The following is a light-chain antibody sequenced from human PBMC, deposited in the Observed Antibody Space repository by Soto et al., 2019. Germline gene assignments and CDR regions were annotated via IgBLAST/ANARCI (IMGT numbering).Light chain of an antibody. V-gene: IGKV1-39*01. CDR3: QQSYSTPFT. J-gene: IGKJ3*01. Sequence: DVQMTQSPSSLSASVGDRVTITCRASQSISGYLNWYHQRPGKAPKLLIYAASSLQSGVPSRFSGSGSGTDFTLTISSLQPEDFVTYYCQQSYSTPFTFGPGTKVDIK. CDR1: QSISGY. CDR2: AAS.